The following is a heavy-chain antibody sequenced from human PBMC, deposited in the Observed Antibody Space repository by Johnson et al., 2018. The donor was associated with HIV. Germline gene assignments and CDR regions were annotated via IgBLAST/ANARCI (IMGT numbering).Heavy chain of an antibody. Sequence: QVQLVESGGGLIQPGGSLRLSCAASGFTFSSYAMHWVRQAPGKGLQWVAVISYDGSNKYYADSVKGRFTISRDNSKNSLYLQMSSLRAEDTAVYYCAKPAAAARDAFDIWGQGTMVNVSS. CDR3: AKPAAAARDAFDI. J-gene: IGHJ3*02. CDR2: ISYDGSNK. D-gene: IGHD6-13*01. V-gene: IGHV3-30-3*02. CDR1: GFTFSSYA.